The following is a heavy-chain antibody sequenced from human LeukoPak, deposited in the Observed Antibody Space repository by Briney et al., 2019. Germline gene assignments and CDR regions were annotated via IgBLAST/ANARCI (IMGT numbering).Heavy chain of an antibody. V-gene: IGHV4-61*02. Sequence: PSQTLSLTCTVSGGSISSGSYYWSWIRQPAGKGLEWIGRIYTSGSTNYNPSLKSRVTISVDTSKNQFSLRLSSVTAADTAVYYCAAKMVGGTTIADYWGQGTLVTVSS. CDR3: AAKMVGGTTIADY. J-gene: IGHJ4*02. CDR1: GGSISSGSYY. D-gene: IGHD1-26*01. CDR2: IYTSGST.